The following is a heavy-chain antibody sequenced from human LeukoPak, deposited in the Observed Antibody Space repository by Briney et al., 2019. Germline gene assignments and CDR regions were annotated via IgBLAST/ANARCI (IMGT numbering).Heavy chain of an antibody. CDR1: GGSISGYY. CDR2: IHYSGST. CDR3: ARGVGASEYYFDY. J-gene: IGHJ4*02. Sequence: SETLSLTCTVSGGSISGYYWSWIRRPPGKGLEWIGYIHYSGSTNYNPSLKSRVTISVDTSKNQFSLKLSSVTAADTAVYYCARGVGASEYYFDYWGQGTLVTVSS. D-gene: IGHD1-26*01. V-gene: IGHV4-59*01.